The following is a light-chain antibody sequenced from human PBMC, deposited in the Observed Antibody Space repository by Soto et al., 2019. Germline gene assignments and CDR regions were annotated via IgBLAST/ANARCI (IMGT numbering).Light chain of an antibody. Sequence: EIVMPQSPATLSVSPGESAPLSCRASQSVSSNLAWYQQKPGQAPRLLIYGASTRATVIPARFSGSESGTECTLTISSLQSEDFAVYYCQQYNNWPFTFGPGTKVDIK. CDR3: QQYNNWPFT. V-gene: IGKV3-15*01. CDR1: QSVSSN. CDR2: GAS. J-gene: IGKJ3*01.